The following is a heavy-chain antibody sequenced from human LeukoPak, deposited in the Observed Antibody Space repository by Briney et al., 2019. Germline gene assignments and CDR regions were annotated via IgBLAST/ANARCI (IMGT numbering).Heavy chain of an antibody. J-gene: IGHJ5*02. CDR2: INPNSGGT. V-gene: IGHV1-2*02. CDR1: VYTFTGYY. CDR3: ARDLEVVVPAAFRFDP. Sequence: ASVKVSCKASVYTFTGYYMHWVRQAPGQGLEWMGWINPNSGGTNYAQTFQGRVTMTRDTSISTPYMELSRLRSDDTAVYYCARDLEVVVPAAFRFDPWGQGTLVTVSS. D-gene: IGHD2-2*01.